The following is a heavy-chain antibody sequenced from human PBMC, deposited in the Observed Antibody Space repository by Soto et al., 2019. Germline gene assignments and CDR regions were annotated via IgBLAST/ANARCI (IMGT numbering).Heavy chain of an antibody. D-gene: IGHD2-15*01. Sequence: GGSLRLSCAASGFSFSSYYMDWVRQAPGKGLEWVANIKQDGSEKYYVDSVKGRFTISRDNAKNSLYLQMNSLRAEDTAVYYCARDRGYCCNGTCYSVLDHFGQGILVTVSA. CDR1: GFSFSSYY. CDR2: IKQDGSEK. CDR3: ARDRGYCCNGTCYSVLDH. V-gene: IGHV3-7*01. J-gene: IGHJ4*02.